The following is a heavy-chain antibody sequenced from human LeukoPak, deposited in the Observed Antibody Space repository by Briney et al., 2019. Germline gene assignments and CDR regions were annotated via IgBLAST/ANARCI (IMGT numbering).Heavy chain of an antibody. CDR3: ARDDSGSYHQLGV. CDR2: IYHSGST. J-gene: IGHJ6*02. CDR1: GGSISTYY. D-gene: IGHD1-26*01. V-gene: IGHV4-59*01. Sequence: SETLSLTCTVSGGSISTYYWNWIRQPPGKGLEWIGYIYHSGSTNYNPSLKSRVTISVDTSKNQFSLKLISVTAADTAVYYCARDDSGSYHQLGVWGQGTTVTVSS.